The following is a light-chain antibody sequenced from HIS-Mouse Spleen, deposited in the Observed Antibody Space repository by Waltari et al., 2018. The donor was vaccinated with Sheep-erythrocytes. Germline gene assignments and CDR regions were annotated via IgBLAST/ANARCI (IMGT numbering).Light chain of an antibody. Sequence: SSELTQDPAVSVALGQTVRITCHGDSRRSYYASWYQQKPGQAPVLVIYGKNNRPSGMPDRFSGSRSGNTASLTITGAQAEDEADYFCNSRDSSGNLVFGGGTK. J-gene: IGLJ2*01. CDR1: SRRSYY. CDR2: GKN. CDR3: NSRDSSGNLV. V-gene: IGLV3-19*01.